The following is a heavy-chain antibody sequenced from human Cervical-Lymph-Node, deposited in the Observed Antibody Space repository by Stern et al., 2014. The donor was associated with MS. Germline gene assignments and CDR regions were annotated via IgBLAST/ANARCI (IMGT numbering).Heavy chain of an antibody. D-gene: IGHD5-18*01. CDR2: IHHSGNT. CDR1: GGSISTSNW. J-gene: IGHJ4*02. CDR3: ARYSSGSGWYFEY. V-gene: IGHV4-4*02. Sequence: VQLVESGPGLVKPSGTLSLTCAVSGGSISTSNWWSWVRQPPGKGLEWIGEIHHSGNTNYKPYLKRRVTISVDKSKNQFSLKLTSVTAADTAMYYCARYSSGSGWYFEYWGQGTLVTVSS.